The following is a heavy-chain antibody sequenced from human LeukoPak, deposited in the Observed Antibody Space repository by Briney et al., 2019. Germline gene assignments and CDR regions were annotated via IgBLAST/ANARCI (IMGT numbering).Heavy chain of an antibody. Sequence: SQTLSLTCAISGDTVSSNSAAWNWLRQSPSRGLEWLGRTYYRSKWYNDYAVSVKSRITINPDTSKNQFSLQLNSVTPEDTAVYYCARDPIGWPDNWFDPWGQGTLVTVSS. V-gene: IGHV6-1*01. J-gene: IGHJ5*02. CDR2: TYYRSKWYN. D-gene: IGHD6-19*01. CDR1: GDTVSSNSAA. CDR3: ARDPIGWPDNWFDP.